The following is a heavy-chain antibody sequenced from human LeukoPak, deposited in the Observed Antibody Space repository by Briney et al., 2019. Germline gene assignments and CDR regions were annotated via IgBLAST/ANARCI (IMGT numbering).Heavy chain of an antibody. Sequence: GGSLRLSCAASGFTFSSYAMSWVRQAPGKGLEWVSAISSSGSTIYYADSVKGRFTISRDNAKNSLYLQMNSLRAEDTAVYYCARDTTYSHDYWGQGTLVTVSS. J-gene: IGHJ4*02. CDR2: ISSSGSTI. D-gene: IGHD1-26*01. CDR1: GFTFSSYA. V-gene: IGHV3-48*01. CDR3: ARDTTYSHDY.